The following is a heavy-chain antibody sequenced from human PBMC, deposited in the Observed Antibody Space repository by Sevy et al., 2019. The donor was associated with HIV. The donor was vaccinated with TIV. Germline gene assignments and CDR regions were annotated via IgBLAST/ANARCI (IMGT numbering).Heavy chain of an antibody. V-gene: IGHV3-21*01. CDR3: ARDFFSVDESSIAAPNFDY. Sequence: GGSLRLSCAASGFTFSSYSMNWVRQAPGKGLEWVSSISSSSSYIYYADSVKGRFTISRDNAKNSLYLKMNSLRAEDTAVYYCARDFFSVDESSIAAPNFDYWGQGTLVTVSS. CDR1: GFTFSSYS. D-gene: IGHD6-6*01. J-gene: IGHJ4*02. CDR2: ISSSSSYI.